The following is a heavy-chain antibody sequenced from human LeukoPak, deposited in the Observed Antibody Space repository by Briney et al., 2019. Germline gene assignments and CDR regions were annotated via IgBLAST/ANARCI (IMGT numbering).Heavy chain of an antibody. D-gene: IGHD3-22*01. J-gene: IGHJ4*02. V-gene: IGHV1-2*02. CDR1: GYTFTGYY. CDR3: ARDHFNYYDSSGVDY. CDR2: INPNSGGT. Sequence: ASVKVSCKASGYTFTGYYMHWVRQAPGQGLEWMGWINPNSGGTNYAQKFQGRVTMTTDTSTSTAYMELRSLRSDDTAVYYCARDHFNYYDSSGVDYWGQGTLVTVSS.